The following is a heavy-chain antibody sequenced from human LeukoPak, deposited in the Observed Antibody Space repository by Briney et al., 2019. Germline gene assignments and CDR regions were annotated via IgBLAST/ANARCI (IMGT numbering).Heavy chain of an antibody. V-gene: IGHV4-38-2*02. CDR1: GSSISSDYY. CDR2: IKHRGRT. D-gene: IGHD2-15*01. Sequence: SETLSLTGSVSGSSISSDYYWGWVRQPPGKGLEWIGSIKHRGRTYYNPSLKSRVTISVDTSKTQFSLQLSSVTAADTAVYYCARVVGATSIDYWGQGILVTVSS. J-gene: IGHJ4*02. CDR3: ARVVGATSIDY.